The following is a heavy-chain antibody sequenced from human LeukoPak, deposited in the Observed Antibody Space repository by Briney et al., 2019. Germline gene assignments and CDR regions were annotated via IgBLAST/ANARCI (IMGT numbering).Heavy chain of an antibody. CDR1: GFTVSSNY. CDR3: ARALPFGGYFDY. D-gene: IGHD3-16*01. Sequence: GGSLRLSCAASGFTVSSNYMSWVRQAPGKGLDWVSVIYGGGTTYYADSVKGRFTISRDNSKNTLYLQVNSLRAEDTAVYYCARALPFGGYFDYWGQGTLVTVSP. V-gene: IGHV3-66*02. CDR2: IYGGGTT. J-gene: IGHJ4*02.